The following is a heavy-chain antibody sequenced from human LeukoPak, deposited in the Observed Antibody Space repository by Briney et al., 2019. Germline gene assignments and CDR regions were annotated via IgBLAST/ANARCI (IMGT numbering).Heavy chain of an antibody. D-gene: IGHD3-3*01. CDR2: IIPFFGTA. J-gene: IGHJ5*02. V-gene: IGHV1-69*05. CDR3: ARGPWSGYRLS. Sequence: SVKVSCKASGCTFSSYGISWVRQAPGQGLEWMGGIIPFFGTANYAQKFQGRVTITTDESTSTAYMELSSLRSEDTAVYYSARGPWSGYRLSWGQGTLVTVSS. CDR1: GCTFSSYG.